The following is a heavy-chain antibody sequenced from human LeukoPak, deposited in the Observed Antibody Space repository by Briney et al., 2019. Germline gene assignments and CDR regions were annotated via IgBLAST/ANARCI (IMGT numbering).Heavy chain of an antibody. CDR1: GFTFSSYG. D-gene: IGHD3-10*01. V-gene: IGHV3-33*01. J-gene: IGHJ4*02. CDR3: ATLWFGEAATFDY. Sequence: GGSLGLSCAASGFTFSSYGMHWVRQAPGKGLEWVAVIWYDGSNKYYADSVKGRFTISRDNSKNTLYLQMNSLRAEDTAVYYCATLWFGEAATFDYWGQGTLVTVSS. CDR2: IWYDGSNK.